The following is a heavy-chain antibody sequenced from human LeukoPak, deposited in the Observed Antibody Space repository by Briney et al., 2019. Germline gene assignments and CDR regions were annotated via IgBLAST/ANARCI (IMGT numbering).Heavy chain of an antibody. D-gene: IGHD6-6*01. V-gene: IGHV3-48*02. CDR1: GFSFSSYS. CDR3: AREYSSSSGSVSDY. J-gene: IGHJ4*02. Sequence: GGSLRLSCAASGFSFSSYSMNWVRQAPGKGLEWVSYISSSRNTIYYADSVKGRFTISRDNAKNSLYLQMNSLRDEGTAVYYCAREYSSSSGSVSDYWGQGTLVTVSS. CDR2: ISSSRNTI.